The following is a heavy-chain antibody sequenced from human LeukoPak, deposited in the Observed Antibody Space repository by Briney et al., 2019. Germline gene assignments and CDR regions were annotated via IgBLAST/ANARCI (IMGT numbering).Heavy chain of an antibody. J-gene: IGHJ6*03. Sequence: PSETLSLTCSVSGGSISSSSYYWGWIRQPPGEGLEWIGSLYYSGSTYYNASLKSRVTISVDTSKNHFSLKLSSVTAADTAVYYCANINKITIFGVVPHPNYYMDVWGKGTTVTVSS. D-gene: IGHD3-3*01. CDR2: LYYSGST. CDR3: ANINKITIFGVVPHPNYYMDV. CDR1: GGSISSSSYY. V-gene: IGHV4-39*07.